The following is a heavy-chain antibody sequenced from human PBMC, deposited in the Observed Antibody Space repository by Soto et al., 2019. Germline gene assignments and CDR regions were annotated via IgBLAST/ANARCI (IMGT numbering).Heavy chain of an antibody. CDR1: GGSISSYY. CDR2: IYYSGST. Sequence: SETLSLTCTVSGGSISSYYWSWIRQPPGKGLEWIGYIYYSGSTKYNPSLKSRVIISVDTSKNQFSLKLSSVTAADTAVYYCARNYYDSSGYLDYWGQGTLVTVSS. J-gene: IGHJ4*02. CDR3: ARNYYDSSGYLDY. D-gene: IGHD3-22*01. V-gene: IGHV4-59*01.